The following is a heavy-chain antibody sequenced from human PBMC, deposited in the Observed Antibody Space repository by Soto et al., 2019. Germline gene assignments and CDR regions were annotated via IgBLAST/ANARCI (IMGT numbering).Heavy chain of an antibody. CDR3: SRGADPLLFRHWFDP. V-gene: IGHV6-1*01. D-gene: IGHD3-10*01. Sequence: SQTLSLTCAISGDSVSSNSAAWNWIRQSPSRGLEWLGRTYYRSKWYNDYAVSVKSRITINPDTSKNQFSLQLNTVTPEDTAVYYCSRGADPLLFRHWFDPWGQGALVTVSS. J-gene: IGHJ5*02. CDR1: GDSVSSNSAA. CDR2: TYYRSKWYN.